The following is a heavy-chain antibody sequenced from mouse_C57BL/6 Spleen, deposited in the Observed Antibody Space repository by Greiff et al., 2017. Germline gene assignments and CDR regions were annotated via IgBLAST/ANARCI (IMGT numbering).Heavy chain of an antibody. CDR1: GYAFSSSW. CDR2: IYPGDGDT. CDR3: ARYPHYGSSYLDY. D-gene: IGHD1-1*01. V-gene: IGHV1-82*01. J-gene: IGHJ2*01. Sequence: QVQLKESGPELVKPGASVKISCKASGYAFSSSWMNWVKQRPGKGLEWIGRIYPGDGDTNYNGKFKGKATLTADKSSSTAYMQLSSLTSEDSAVYFCARYPHYGSSYLDYWGQGTTLTVSS.